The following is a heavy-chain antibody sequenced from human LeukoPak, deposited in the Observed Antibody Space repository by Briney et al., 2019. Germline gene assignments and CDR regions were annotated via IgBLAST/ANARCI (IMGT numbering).Heavy chain of an antibody. CDR1: GGSISSGSYY. CDR3: ARGPGDYDILTDLLLDY. V-gene: IGHV4-61*09. Sequence: SETLSLTCTVSGGSISSGSYYWSWIRQPAGEGLEWIGHIYTSGSTNYNPSLKSRVTISVDTSKNQFSLKLSSVTVADTAVYYCARGPGDYDILTDLLLDYWGQGTLVTVSS. J-gene: IGHJ4*02. CDR2: IYTSGST. D-gene: IGHD3-9*01.